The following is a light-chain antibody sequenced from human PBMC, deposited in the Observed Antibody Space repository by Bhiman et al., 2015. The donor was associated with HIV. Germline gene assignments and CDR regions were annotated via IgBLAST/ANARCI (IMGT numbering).Light chain of an antibody. V-gene: IGLV2-11*01. Sequence: QSALTQPRSVSGSPGQSVTISCTGTSSDVGGYDYVSWYQHHPGRAPKFMIYDVNKRPSGVPDRFSASKSGNTASLTISGLQAEDEADYYCCSYAGSFTLVFGTGTTVTV. CDR2: DVN. J-gene: IGLJ1*01. CDR1: SSDVGGYDY. CDR3: CSYAGSFTLV.